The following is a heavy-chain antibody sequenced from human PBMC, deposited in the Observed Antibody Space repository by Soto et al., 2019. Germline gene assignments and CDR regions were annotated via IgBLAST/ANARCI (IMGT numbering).Heavy chain of an antibody. CDR1: GFSFNIFA. CDR3: ATLTKYDILTGFYPC. Sequence: GGSLRLSCAASGFSFNIFAMNWVRQAPGQGLEWVSVIYSDGSTYYADSVKGRFIISRDNSNNTLYFQMNSLRAEDTAVYYCATLTKYDILTGFYPCWGQGTLVTVSS. CDR2: IYSDGST. J-gene: IGHJ4*02. D-gene: IGHD3-9*01. V-gene: IGHV3-66*01.